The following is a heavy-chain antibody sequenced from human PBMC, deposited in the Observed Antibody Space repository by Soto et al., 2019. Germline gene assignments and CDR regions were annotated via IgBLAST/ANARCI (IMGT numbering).Heavy chain of an antibody. Sequence: PGGSLRLSLAASGFTFSSYWMSWVRQAPGKGLEWVANIKQDRSEKYYVDSVKGRFTISRDNAKNSLYLQMNSLRAGDTAVYYCASPYYDSSGYEEGAFDIGGQGTMVTVSS. D-gene: IGHD3-22*01. J-gene: IGHJ3*02. CDR3: ASPYYDSSGYEEGAFDI. CDR2: IKQDRSEK. V-gene: IGHV3-7*03. CDR1: GFTFSSYW.